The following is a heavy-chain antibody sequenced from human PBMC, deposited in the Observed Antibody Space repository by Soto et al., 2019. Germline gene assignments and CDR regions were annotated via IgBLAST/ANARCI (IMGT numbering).Heavy chain of an antibody. CDR3: AKDMENGYNPYYYYGMDV. CDR1: GFNFNDYG. Sequence: PGGSLRLCCAASGFNFNDYGMHWVRQAPGKGLEWVSSISWNSVSIGYADSVKGRFTISRDNAKNSLYLQMNSLRAEDTALYYCAKDMENGYNPYYYYGMDVWGQGTTVTVSS. CDR2: ISWNSVSI. D-gene: IGHD3-10*01. J-gene: IGHJ6*02. V-gene: IGHV3-9*01.